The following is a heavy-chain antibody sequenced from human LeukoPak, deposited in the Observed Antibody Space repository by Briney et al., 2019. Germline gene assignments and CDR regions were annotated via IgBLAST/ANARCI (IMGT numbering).Heavy chain of an antibody. CDR2: IKQDGSGK. J-gene: IGHJ4*02. CDR3: ARDNYDTTGGFDY. D-gene: IGHD3-22*01. Sequence: GGPLRLSCAASGFTFSSYWMSWVRQAPGKGLEWVANIKQDGSGKYYVDSVKGRFTISRDNAKNSLYLQMNSLRAEDTAVYYCARDNYDTTGGFDYWGQGTLVTVSS. CDR1: GFTFSSYW. V-gene: IGHV3-7*01.